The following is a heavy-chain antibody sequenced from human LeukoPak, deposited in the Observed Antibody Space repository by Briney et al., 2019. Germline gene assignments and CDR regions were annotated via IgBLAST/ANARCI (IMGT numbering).Heavy chain of an antibody. Sequence: GGSLRLSCAASGFTFSSYAMSWVRQAPGKELEWVSGISGIGGTTYYADSVKGRFTISRDNSKNTLYLQMNSLRAEDTAVYYCAKRGYCSGGTCYTSIDLDYWAREPWPPSPQ. CDR2: ISGIGGTT. D-gene: IGHD2-15*01. CDR3: AKRGYCSGGTCYTSIDLDY. J-gene: IGHJ4*02. CDR1: GFTFSSYA. V-gene: IGHV3-23*01.